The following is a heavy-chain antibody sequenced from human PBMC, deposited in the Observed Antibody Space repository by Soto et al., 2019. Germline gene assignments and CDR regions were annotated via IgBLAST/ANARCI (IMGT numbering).Heavy chain of an antibody. Sequence: GGSLRLSCAASGFTFSSYWMSWVRQAPGKGLEWVANIKQDGSEKYYVDSVKGRFTISRDNAKNSLYLQMNSLRAEDTAVYYCARGPLPDILTGYPYYFDYWGQGTLVTVSS. CDR1: GFTFSSYW. J-gene: IGHJ4*02. CDR3: ARGPLPDILTGYPYYFDY. D-gene: IGHD3-9*01. CDR2: IKQDGSEK. V-gene: IGHV3-7*05.